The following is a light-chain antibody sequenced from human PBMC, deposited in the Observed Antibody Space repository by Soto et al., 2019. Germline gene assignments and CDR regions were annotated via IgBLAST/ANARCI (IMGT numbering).Light chain of an antibody. CDR1: SDIGNYNL. CDR3: ASYAGSRTYV. J-gene: IGLJ1*01. Sequence: QSAVTQPASVSGSPGQSVTISCSGSDIGNYNLVSWYQHLPDRAPKLLIFEVTMRPSGISDRFSGSKSASTASLTISGLQAEDEGDYYCASYAGSRTYVFGSGTKVTVL. CDR2: EVT. V-gene: IGLV2-23*02.